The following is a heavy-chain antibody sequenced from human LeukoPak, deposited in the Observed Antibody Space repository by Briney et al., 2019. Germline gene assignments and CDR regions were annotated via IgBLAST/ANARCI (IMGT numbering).Heavy chain of an antibody. Sequence: SVKVSCKASGGTFSSYAISWVRQAPGQGLEWMGGIIPIFGTANYAQKFQGGVTITADESMSTAYMELSSLRSEDTAVYYCARASITFGGVIVIRAFDYWGQGTLVTVSS. D-gene: IGHD3-16*02. J-gene: IGHJ4*02. CDR1: GGTFSSYA. V-gene: IGHV1-69*13. CDR3: ARASITFGGVIVIRAFDY. CDR2: IIPIFGTA.